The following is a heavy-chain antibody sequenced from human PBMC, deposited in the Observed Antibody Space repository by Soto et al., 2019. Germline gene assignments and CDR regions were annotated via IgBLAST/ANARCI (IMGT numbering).Heavy chain of an antibody. J-gene: IGHJ5*02. CDR2: IYPSYSDT. CDR1: GYSFINYW. V-gene: IGHV5-51*01. Sequence: GESLKISCKGSGYSFINYWIGWVRQMPGKGLEWMGSIYPSYSDTRYSPSFQGQVTISVDKSIDTAYLQWSSLKASDTAIYFCERHAICSTTICYNWFVPWGQGTLVTVSS. D-gene: IGHD2-2*01. CDR3: ERHAICSTTICYNWFVP.